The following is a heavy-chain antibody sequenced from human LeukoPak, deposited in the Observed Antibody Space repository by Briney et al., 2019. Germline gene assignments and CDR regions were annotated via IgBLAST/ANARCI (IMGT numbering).Heavy chain of an antibody. J-gene: IGHJ4*02. CDR3: AKDLVRDDGYNYDY. V-gene: IGHV3-23*01. Sequence: PGGSLRLSCAPSGFTFSSYAMSWVRHAPGKGLEWVSAISGSGGSTYYADSVKGRFTISRDNSKNTLSLQMNSLRAEDTAVYYGAKDLVRDDGYNYDYWGQGTLVTVSS. D-gene: IGHD5-24*01. CDR2: ISGSGGST. CDR1: GFTFSSYA.